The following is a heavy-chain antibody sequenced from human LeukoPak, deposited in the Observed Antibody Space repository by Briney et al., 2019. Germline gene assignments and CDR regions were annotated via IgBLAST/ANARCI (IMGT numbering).Heavy chain of an antibody. J-gene: IGHJ6*03. D-gene: IGHD3-9*01. CDR3: ARAPYDILTGYYNRYYYMDV. CDR2: IIPIFGTA. CDR1: GGTFSSYA. V-gene: IGHV1-69*05. Sequence: ASVQVSCTASGGTFSSYAISWVRQAPGQGLEWMGGIIPIFGTANYAQKFQGRVTITTDESTSTAYMELSSLRSEDTAVYYCARAPYDILTGYYNRYYYMDVWGKGTTVTVSS.